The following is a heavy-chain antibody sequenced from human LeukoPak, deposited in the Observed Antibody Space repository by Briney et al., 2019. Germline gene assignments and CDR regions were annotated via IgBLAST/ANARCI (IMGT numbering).Heavy chain of an antibody. CDR2: IKSKTDGGTT. CDR1: GFTFSNAW. D-gene: IGHD3-3*01. J-gene: IGHJ4*02. Sequence: GGSLRLSCAASGFTFSNAWMSWVRQAPGKGLEWVGRIKSKTDGGTTDYAAPVKGRFTTSRDVSKNTLYLQMNSLKTEDTAVYYCTGIIRFLEWLLSDYWGQGTLVTVSS. CDR3: TGIIRFLEWLLSDY. V-gene: IGHV3-15*01.